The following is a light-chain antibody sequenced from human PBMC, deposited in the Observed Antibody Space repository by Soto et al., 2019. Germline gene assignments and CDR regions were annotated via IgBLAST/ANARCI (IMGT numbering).Light chain of an antibody. V-gene: IGKV1-17*01. CDR1: QDIGSD. Sequence: DIQMTQSPSSLSASVGDRVIITCRASQDIGSDLAWYQQKPGKAPERLIYTASTLQNGVPSRFSGSGSGTEFTLTISSLQSEDFAVYYCQQYHHWPPITFGQGTRLEIK. CDR3: QQYHHWPPIT. CDR2: TAS. J-gene: IGKJ5*01.